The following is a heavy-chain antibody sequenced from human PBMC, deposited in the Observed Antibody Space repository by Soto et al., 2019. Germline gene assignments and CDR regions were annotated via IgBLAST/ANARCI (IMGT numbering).Heavy chain of an antibody. CDR2: ILPMLDIT. CDR3: ANKRIVVMTATRVPFYYYYGMDV. D-gene: IGHD2-21*02. CDR1: GGTFSTYT. J-gene: IGHJ6*02. V-gene: IGHV1-69*02. Sequence: SVKVSCKASGGTFSTYTIIWVRQAPGQGLEWMGRILPMLDITNSAQRFQGRVTITADEFTSTAYMDLSSLRSDDTAVYYCANKRIVVMTATRVPFYYYYGMDVWGHGTTVTVSS.